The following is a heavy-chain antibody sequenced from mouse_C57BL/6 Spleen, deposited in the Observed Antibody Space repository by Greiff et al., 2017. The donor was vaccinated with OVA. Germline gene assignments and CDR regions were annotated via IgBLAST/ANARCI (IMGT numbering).Heavy chain of an antibody. V-gene: IGHV2-2*01. CDR2: IWSGGST. J-gene: IGHJ4*01. CDR3: ASMGDGYHGDY. Sequence: QVQLQQSGPGLVQPSQSLSITCTASGFSLTSYGVHWVRQSPGKGLEWLGVIWSGGSTDYNAAFISRLSISKDNSKSQVIFRMNSLQADDAAIYCCASMGDGYHGDYWGQGTSVTVSS. CDR1: GFSLTSYG. D-gene: IGHD2-3*01.